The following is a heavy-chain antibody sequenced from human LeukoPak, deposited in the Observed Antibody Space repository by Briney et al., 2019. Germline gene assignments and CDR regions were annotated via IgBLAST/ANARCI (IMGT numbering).Heavy chain of an antibody. CDR1: GFTFSNYV. CDR2: IWHDGSEK. Sequence: QVQLVESGGGVVQPGRSLRLSCAASGFTFSNYVMHWVRQAPGKGLEWVAVIWHDGSEKYYGDYVKGRFSISRDNSKNTLYLQMNSLRAEDTAVYFCVKESDAFDIWGQGTMVTVSS. V-gene: IGHV3-33*06. J-gene: IGHJ3*02. CDR3: VKESDAFDI.